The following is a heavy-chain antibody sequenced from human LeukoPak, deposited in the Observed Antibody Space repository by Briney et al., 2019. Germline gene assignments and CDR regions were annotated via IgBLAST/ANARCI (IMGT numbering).Heavy chain of an antibody. V-gene: IGHV3-23*01. J-gene: IGHJ4*02. CDR2: VRGSGGST. CDR3: AKDIYSYGSNFDY. Sequence: GGSLRLSCAASGFTFSSYAMSWVRQAPGKGLEWVSAVRGSGGSTYYADSVKGRFTISRDNSKNTLYLQMNSLRAEDTAVYYCAKDIYSYGSNFDYWGQGTLVTVSS. CDR1: GFTFSSYA. D-gene: IGHD5-18*01.